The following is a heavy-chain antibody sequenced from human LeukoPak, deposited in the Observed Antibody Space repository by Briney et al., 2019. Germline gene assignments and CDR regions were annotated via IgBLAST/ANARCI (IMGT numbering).Heavy chain of an antibody. D-gene: IGHD4-17*01. V-gene: IGHV4-4*07. CDR2: LYTSGST. CDR3: ASGNDYGDYY. J-gene: IGHJ4*02. CDR1: GGSISSFY. Sequence: PSETLSLTCTVSGGSISSFYWSWIRQPAGKGLEWIGRLYTSGSTNYNPSLNSRVTMSVDTSKNQLSLKLSSVTAADTAVYYCASGNDYGDYYWGQGTLVTVSS.